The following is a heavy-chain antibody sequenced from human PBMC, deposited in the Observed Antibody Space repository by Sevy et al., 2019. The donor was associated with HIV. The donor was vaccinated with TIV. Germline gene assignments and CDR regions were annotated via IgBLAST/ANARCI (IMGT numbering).Heavy chain of an antibody. CDR2: IIPIFGTA. J-gene: IGHJ6*02. V-gene: IGHV1-69*13. CDR3: AREFVSGYGMDV. D-gene: IGHD3-10*01. Sequence: ASVKVSCKASGGTFSSYAISWVRQAPGQGLEWMGGIIPIFGTANYAQKFRGRVTITADESTSTAYMELSSLRSEDTAVYYCAREFVSGYGMDVWGQGTTVTVSS. CDR1: GGTFSSYA.